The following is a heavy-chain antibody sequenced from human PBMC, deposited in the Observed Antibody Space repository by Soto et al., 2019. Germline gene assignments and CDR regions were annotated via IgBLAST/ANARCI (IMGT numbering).Heavy chain of an antibody. D-gene: IGHD2-8*01. CDR1: GFTFRKFW. J-gene: IGHJ1*01. V-gene: IGHV3-74*01. Sequence: EVQLVQSGGGLAQPGKSLRLSCAASGFTFRKFWMHWVRQVPGKGPVWVSYISSDGTTTDYADSVKGRVTISRDNAKDTLYLQMDSLRAEDTAVYYCAIQDCTNDVCLEAAVTVGGALESWGQGTLVTVSS. CDR2: ISSDGTTT. CDR3: AIQDCTNDVCLEAAVTVGGALES.